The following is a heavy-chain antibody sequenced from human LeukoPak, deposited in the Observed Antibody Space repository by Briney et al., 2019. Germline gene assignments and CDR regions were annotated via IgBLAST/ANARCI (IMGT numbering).Heavy chain of an antibody. D-gene: IGHD2-2*02. J-gene: IGHJ4*02. CDR1: RFTFSNYN. Sequence: GGSLRLSCAASRFTFSNYNMNWVRQAPGKGLEWVAYISGTGRTTNYADSVKGRFTISRDNAKNSLYLQMNSLRAEDTALYYCARDHCSSASCSTPPSYWGQGTLVTVSS. CDR2: ISGTGRTT. CDR3: ARDHCSSASCSTPPSY. V-gene: IGHV3-48*04.